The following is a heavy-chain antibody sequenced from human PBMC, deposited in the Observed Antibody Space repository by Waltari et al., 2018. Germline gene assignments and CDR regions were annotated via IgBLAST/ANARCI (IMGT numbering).Heavy chain of an antibody. D-gene: IGHD3-10*01. CDR2: IEQDGSEK. Sequence: EVQLVESGGGLVQPGGSLRHPSAAPGFTFSSYWLSWVHLAPGKGLEWVANIEQDGSEKYYVDSVKGRFTISRDNAKNSLYLQMNSLRAEDTAVYYCARGVPIGSDAFDIWGQGTMVTVSS. CDR1: GFTFSSYW. CDR3: ARGVPIGSDAFDI. V-gene: IGHV3-7*03. J-gene: IGHJ3*02.